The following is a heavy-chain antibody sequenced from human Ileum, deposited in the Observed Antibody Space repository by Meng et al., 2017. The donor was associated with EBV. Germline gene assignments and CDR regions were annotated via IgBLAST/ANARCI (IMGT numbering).Heavy chain of an antibody. CDR3: AKGRAGNWFDP. CDR1: GFIFNNYA. V-gene: IGHV3-23*04. J-gene: IGHJ5*02. Sequence: LVRSGGGLVQPGGARSLSCAASGFIFNNYAMSWVRQTPGKGLEWVSAISGGADSTYYVHSVEGRFTISRDNSKNTLYLQMNSLRAEDSAVYYCAKGRAGNWFDPWGQGTLVTVSS. CDR2: ISGGADST.